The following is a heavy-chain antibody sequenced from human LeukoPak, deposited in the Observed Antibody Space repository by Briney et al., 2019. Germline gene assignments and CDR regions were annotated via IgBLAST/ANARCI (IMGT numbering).Heavy chain of an antibody. CDR3: ARDLTPILLWFGPIDY. J-gene: IGHJ4*02. Sequence: PSGTLSLTCTVSGGSISSSSYYWDWIRQPPGKGLEWIGSIYYSGSTYYNPSLKSRVTISVDTSKNQFSLKLSSVTAADTAVYYCARDLTPILLWFGPIDYWGQGTLVTVSS. V-gene: IGHV4-39*07. CDR2: IYYSGST. D-gene: IGHD3-10*01. CDR1: GGSISSSSYY.